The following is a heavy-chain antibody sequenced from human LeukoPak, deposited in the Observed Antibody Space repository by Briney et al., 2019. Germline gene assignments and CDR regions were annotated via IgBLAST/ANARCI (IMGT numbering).Heavy chain of an antibody. J-gene: IGHJ4*02. CDR3: TRSLDY. CDR2: IKPDGSEI. CDR1: GFSFSDSW. V-gene: IGHV3-7*02. D-gene: IGHD2-15*01. Sequence: PGGSLRLSCAASGFSFSDSWMDWVRQAPGKGLEWVANIKPDGSEIYYVDAVKGRFTISRDNAKNSLYLQMNSLRAEDTAVYYCTRSLDYWGQGNPGHRLF.